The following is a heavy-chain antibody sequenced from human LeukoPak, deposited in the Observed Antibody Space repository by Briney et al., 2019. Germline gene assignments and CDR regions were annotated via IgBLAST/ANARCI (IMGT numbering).Heavy chain of an antibody. CDR1: GFSFSSYA. Sequence: GGSLRLSCAASGFSFSSYAMSWVRQAPGKGHEWVSTINGGGVNTHYADSVGGRFTISRDNSKNTLFLQMNSLRDEDTAVYYCAKDLYSNYGPADYWGQGNLATVSS. CDR2: INGGGVNT. V-gene: IGHV3-23*01. CDR3: AKDLYSNYGPADY. J-gene: IGHJ4*02. D-gene: IGHD4-11*01.